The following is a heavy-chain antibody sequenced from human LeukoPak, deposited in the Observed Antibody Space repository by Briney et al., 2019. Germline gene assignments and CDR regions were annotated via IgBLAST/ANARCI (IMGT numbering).Heavy chain of an antibody. J-gene: IGHJ6*02. V-gene: IGHV1-2*06. CDR2: INPNSGGT. CDR3: AREPVGYYDSSGYYPGYYYYGMDV. Sequence: ASVKVSCKASGYTFTGYYMHWVRQAPGQGLEWMGRINPNSGGTNYAQKFQGRVTMTRDTSISTAYMELSRLRSDDTAVYYCAREPVGYYDSSGYYPGYYYYGMDVWGQGTTVTVSS. CDR1: GYTFTGYY. D-gene: IGHD3-22*01.